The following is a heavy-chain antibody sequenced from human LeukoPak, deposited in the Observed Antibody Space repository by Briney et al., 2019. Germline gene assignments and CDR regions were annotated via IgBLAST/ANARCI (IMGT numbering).Heavy chain of an antibody. D-gene: IGHD4-11*01. CDR1: GYTFTSYG. Sequence: ASVKVSCKASGYTFTSYGNSWVRQPHAQGNERMGWISAYNGNTNYAQKLQGRVTMTTDTSTSTAYMELRSLRSDDTAVYYCARAYSNYGMDVWGKGTTVTVSS. CDR3: ARAYSNYGMDV. J-gene: IGHJ6*04. CDR2: ISAYNGNT. V-gene: IGHV1-18*01.